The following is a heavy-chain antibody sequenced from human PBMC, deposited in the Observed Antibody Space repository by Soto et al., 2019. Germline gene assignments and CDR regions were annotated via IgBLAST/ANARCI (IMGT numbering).Heavy chain of an antibody. J-gene: IGHJ4*02. D-gene: IGHD3-22*01. CDR2: IKGEADGGTT. Sequence: SLRLSCAASGFTFSSYSMNWVRQAPGKGLEWVGRIKGEADGGTTDHAAPVKGRITISRDHSKDTLYLQMNSLKTEDTAVYYCTTGLSNGYYNFDYWGQGTPVTVSS. CDR1: GFTFSSYS. V-gene: IGHV3-15*01. CDR3: TTGLSNGYYNFDY.